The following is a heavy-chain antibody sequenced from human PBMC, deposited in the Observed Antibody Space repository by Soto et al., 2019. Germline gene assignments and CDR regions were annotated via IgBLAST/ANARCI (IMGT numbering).Heavy chain of an antibody. CDR2: IYSGGST. D-gene: IGHD6-13*01. V-gene: IGHV3-53*04. Sequence: SLRLSCAASGFTVSSNYMSWVRQAPGKGLEWVTVIYSGGSTYYADSVKGRFTISRHNSKNTLYLQMNSLRAEDTAVYYCARPTAAARDAFDIWGQGTMVTVSS. J-gene: IGHJ3*02. CDR1: GFTVSSNY. CDR3: ARPTAAARDAFDI.